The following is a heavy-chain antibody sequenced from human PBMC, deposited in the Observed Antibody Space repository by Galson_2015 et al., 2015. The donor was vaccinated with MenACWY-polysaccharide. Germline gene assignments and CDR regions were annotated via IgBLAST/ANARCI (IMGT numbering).Heavy chain of an antibody. CDR2: INPSGGST. CDR1: GYTFTSYY. D-gene: IGHD6-13*01. CDR3: ARQQQLVWTSFDC. V-gene: IGHV1-46*01. Sequence: SVKVSCKASGYTFTSYYMHWVRQAPGQGLEWMGIINPSGGSTSYAQKFQGRVTMTRDTSTSTVYMELSSLRSEDTAVYYCARQQQLVWTSFDCWGQGTLVTVSS. J-gene: IGHJ4*02.